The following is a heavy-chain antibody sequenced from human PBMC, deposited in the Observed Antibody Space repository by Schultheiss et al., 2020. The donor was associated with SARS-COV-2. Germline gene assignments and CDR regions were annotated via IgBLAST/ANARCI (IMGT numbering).Heavy chain of an antibody. D-gene: IGHD1-1*01. J-gene: IGHJ5*02. CDR3: ARGRYNWNGYWFDP. CDR1: GYTFTSYD. V-gene: IGHV1-2*02. CDR2: INPNSGGT. Sequence: ASVKVSCKASGYTFTSYDINWVRQATGQGLEWMGWINPNSGGTNYAQKFQGRVTMTRDTSISAAYMELSSLRSEDTAVYYCARGRYNWNGYWFDPWGQGTLVTVSS.